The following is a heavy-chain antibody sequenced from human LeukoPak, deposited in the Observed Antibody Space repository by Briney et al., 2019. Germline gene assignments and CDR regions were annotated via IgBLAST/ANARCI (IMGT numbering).Heavy chain of an antibody. D-gene: IGHD6-13*01. Sequence: SVKVSCKASGGTFSSYAISWVRQAPGQGLEWMGGIIPIFGTANYAQKFQGRVTITADESTSTAYMELSSLRSEDTAVYYCAREYSITAYYFDYWGQGTLVAVSS. V-gene: IGHV1-69*13. J-gene: IGHJ4*02. CDR1: GGTFSSYA. CDR2: IIPIFGTA. CDR3: AREYSITAYYFDY.